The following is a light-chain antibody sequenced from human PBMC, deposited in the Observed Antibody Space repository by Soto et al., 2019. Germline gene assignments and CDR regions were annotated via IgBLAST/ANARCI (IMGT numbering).Light chain of an antibody. CDR3: QQYGSSPLT. Sequence: EIALTQSPGTLSLSPGERLTLSCKASQSVSSSYLAWYQQKPGQAPRLLIYGASSRATGIPDRFSGSGSGTDFTLTISRLEPEDFAVYYCQQYGSSPLTFGGGTEVDI. CDR1: QSVSSSY. J-gene: IGKJ4*01. CDR2: GAS. V-gene: IGKV3-20*01.